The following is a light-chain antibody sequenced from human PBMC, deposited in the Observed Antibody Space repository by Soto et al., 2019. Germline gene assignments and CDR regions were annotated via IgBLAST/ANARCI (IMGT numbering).Light chain of an antibody. CDR3: QQFHSFPWT. J-gene: IGKJ1*01. CDR2: DAS. Sequence: DIQMTQSPSSLSASVGDRVTITCQASQDISNYLNWYQQKPGKAPKLLIYDASNLETGVPSRFSGSGSGTEFTLTVSSLQPDDFATFYCQQFHSFPWTFGQGTKVDI. V-gene: IGKV1-33*01. CDR1: QDISNY.